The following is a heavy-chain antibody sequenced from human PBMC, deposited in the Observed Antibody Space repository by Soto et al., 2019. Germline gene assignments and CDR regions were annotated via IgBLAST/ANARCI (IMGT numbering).Heavy chain of an antibody. Sequence: PGGSLRLSCAASGFTFSSYAMHWVRQAPGKGLEWVALISYDGSDKDYADSVKGRFTISIDNSRNTLFLQMNSLRAEDTAVFYCARDYYKYYDSSGYYRSPAYWGQGT. D-gene: IGHD3-22*01. CDR2: ISYDGSDK. J-gene: IGHJ4*02. CDR1: GFTFSSYA. V-gene: IGHV3-30-3*01. CDR3: ARDYYKYYDSSGYYRSPAY.